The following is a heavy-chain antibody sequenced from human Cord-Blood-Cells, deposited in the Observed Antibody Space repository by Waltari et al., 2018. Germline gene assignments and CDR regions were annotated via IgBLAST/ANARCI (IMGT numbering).Heavy chain of an antibody. V-gene: IGHV1-2*04. J-gene: IGHJ3*02. CDR2: NNPNSGGT. CDR1: GYTFTGYD. D-gene: IGHD6-19*01. CDR3: ARGALGSGWYAFDI. Sequence: QVQLVQSGAEVKKPGASVKVSCKASGYTFTGYDMHWVRQAPGQGLEWMGWNNPNSGGTNYAQKFQGWVTMTRDTSISTAYMELSKLRSDDTAVYYCARGALGSGWYAFDIWGQGTMVTVSS.